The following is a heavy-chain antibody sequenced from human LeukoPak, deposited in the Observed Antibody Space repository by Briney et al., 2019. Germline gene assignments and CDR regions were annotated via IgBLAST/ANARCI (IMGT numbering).Heavy chain of an antibody. D-gene: IGHD2-15*01. CDR2: ISGSSRTI. V-gene: IGHV3-48*01. J-gene: IGHJ4*02. CDR1: GFTFSSYS. CDR3: ARSGGGTYFDY. Sequence: PGGSLRLSCAASGFTFSSYSMNWVRQAPGKGLEWLSYISGSSRTIYYADSVKGRFTISRDNAKNSLYLQMNSLRAEDTAVYYCARSGGGTYFDYWGQGTLVTVSS.